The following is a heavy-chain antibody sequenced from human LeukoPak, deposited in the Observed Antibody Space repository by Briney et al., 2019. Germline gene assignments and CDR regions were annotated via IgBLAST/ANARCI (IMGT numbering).Heavy chain of an antibody. CDR1: GGSFSGYY. CDR3: ARDSGTTGEVKFDP. D-gene: IGHD3-10*01. V-gene: IGHV4-4*07. Sequence: SETLSLTCDVYGGSFSGYYWSWIRQPAGKGLEWIGRIYTSGSTTYNPSLKSRVTMSVDTSKNQFSLKLSSVTAADTAVYYCARDSGTTGEVKFDPWGQGTLVTVSS. CDR2: IYTSGST. J-gene: IGHJ5*02.